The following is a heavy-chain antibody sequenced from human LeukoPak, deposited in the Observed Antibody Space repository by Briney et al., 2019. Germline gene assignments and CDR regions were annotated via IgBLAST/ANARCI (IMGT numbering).Heavy chain of an antibody. CDR3: ARGPPPPWDLLGGVGRVTFYFDY. Sequence: SETLSLTCTVSGGSISSSSYYWSWIRQPPGKGLEWIGYIYYSGSTNYNPSLKSRVTISVDTSKNQFSLKLSSVTAADTAVYYCARGPPPPWDLLGGVGRVTFYFDYWGQGTLVTVSS. D-gene: IGHD1-26*01. CDR2: IYYSGST. V-gene: IGHV4-61*01. J-gene: IGHJ4*02. CDR1: GGSISSSSYY.